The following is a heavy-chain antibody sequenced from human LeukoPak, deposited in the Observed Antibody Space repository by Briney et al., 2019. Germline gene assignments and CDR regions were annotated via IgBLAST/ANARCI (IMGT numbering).Heavy chain of an antibody. V-gene: IGHV3-23*01. CDR2: ISDSGGST. CDR1: GFTFSSFA. Sequence: GGSLRLSCAASGFTFSSFAMSWVRQTPGKGLEWVSSISDSGGSTYYADSVTGRFTISRDNSKNTLYLQMNSLRAEDTAVYYCAKALGYRYGPNDAFDIWGQGTMVTVSS. D-gene: IGHD5-18*01. J-gene: IGHJ3*02. CDR3: AKALGYRYGPNDAFDI.